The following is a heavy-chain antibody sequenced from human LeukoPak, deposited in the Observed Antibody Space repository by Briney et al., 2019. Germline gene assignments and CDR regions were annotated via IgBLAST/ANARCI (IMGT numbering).Heavy chain of an antibody. Sequence: PGRSLRLSCAASGFTFSSYAVHWVRQAPGKGLEWVAVISYDGSNKYYAGSVKGRFTISRDNSKNTLYLQMNSLRAEDTAVYYCARVRDGYNYEYYFDYWGQGTLVTVSS. CDR1: GFTFSSYA. CDR2: ISYDGSNK. D-gene: IGHD5-24*01. J-gene: IGHJ4*02. V-gene: IGHV3-30-3*01. CDR3: ARVRDGYNYEYYFDY.